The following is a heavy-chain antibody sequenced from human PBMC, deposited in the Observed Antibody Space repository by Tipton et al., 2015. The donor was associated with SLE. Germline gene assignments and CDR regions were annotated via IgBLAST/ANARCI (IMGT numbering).Heavy chain of an antibody. D-gene: IGHD3-3*01. J-gene: IGHJ3*02. CDR2: IYHSGST. CDR1: GGSISSSSYY. CDR3: ARIYDSDAFDI. Sequence: TLSLTCTVSGGSISSSSYYWGWIRQPPGKGLEWIGSIYHSGSTYYNPSLKSRVTISVDTSKSQFSLKLSSVTAADTAVYYCARIYDSDAFDIWGQGTMVTVSS. V-gene: IGHV4-39*07.